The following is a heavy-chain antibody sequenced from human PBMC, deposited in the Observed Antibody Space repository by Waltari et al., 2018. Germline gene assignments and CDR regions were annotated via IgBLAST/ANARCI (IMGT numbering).Heavy chain of an antibody. J-gene: IGHJ6*02. CDR3: ANHRPGGYGMAV. CDR2: IKADGSGA. Sequence: EGQLVESGGGLVQPGGSLRHSCAASGFTFSDFYMHWVRQAPGKGLVWVSRIKADGSGATYADSVRGRFTISRDNTKSTLYLQMNSLRVDDTAVYYCANHRPGGYGMAVWGQGTTVTVSS. CDR1: GFTFSDFY. D-gene: IGHD2-15*01. V-gene: IGHV3-74*01.